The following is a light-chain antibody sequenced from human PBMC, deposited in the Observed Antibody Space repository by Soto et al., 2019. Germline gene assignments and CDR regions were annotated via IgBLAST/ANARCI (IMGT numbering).Light chain of an antibody. CDR1: QSISTS. J-gene: IGKJ5*01. CDR2: GAS. Sequence: DIQMTQSPSTLSASVGDRVTITCRATQSISTSLAWYQQKPGKAPNLLISGASNLESGVPSRFSGSGSGTEFTPTISSLQPDDFATYYCQQYNSYLITFGQGTRLEIK. V-gene: IGKV1-5*01. CDR3: QQYNSYLIT.